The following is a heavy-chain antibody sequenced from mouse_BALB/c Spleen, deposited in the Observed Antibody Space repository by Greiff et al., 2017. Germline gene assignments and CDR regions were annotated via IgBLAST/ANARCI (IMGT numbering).Heavy chain of an antibody. J-gene: IGHJ1*01. CDR2: ILPGSGST. V-gene: IGHV1-9*01. Sequence: QVQLQQSGAELMKPGASVKISCKATGYTFSSYWIEWVKQRPGHGLEWIGEILPGSGSTNYNEKFKGKATFTADTSSNTAYMQLSSLTSEDSAVYYCARCYYGRGYWYFDVWGAGTTVTVSS. D-gene: IGHD1-1*01. CDR3: ARCYYGRGYWYFDV. CDR1: GYTFSSYW.